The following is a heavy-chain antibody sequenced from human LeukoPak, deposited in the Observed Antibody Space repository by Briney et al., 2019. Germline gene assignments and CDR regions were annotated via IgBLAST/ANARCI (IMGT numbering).Heavy chain of an antibody. CDR3: ARHLTVTMAVDY. J-gene: IGHJ4*02. Sequence: SETLSLTCTVSGGSISSSSYYWGWIRQPPGKGLGWIGSIYYSGSTYYNPSLKSRVTISVDTSKNQFSLKLSSVTAADTAVYYCARHLTVTMAVDYWGQGTLVTVSS. CDR2: IYYSGST. D-gene: IGHD3-10*01. V-gene: IGHV4-39*01. CDR1: GGSISSSSYY.